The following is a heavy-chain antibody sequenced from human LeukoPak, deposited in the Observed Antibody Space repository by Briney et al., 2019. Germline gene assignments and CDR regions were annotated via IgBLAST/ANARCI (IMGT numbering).Heavy chain of an antibody. Sequence: SETLSLTCTVSGCSISSYYWSWIRQAAGKGLEWIGRIYTSGSTNYNPSLKSRVTMLVDRSNNQLYLQMSSVTAADTAVYYCARDRNDYGEYGGIGYWGQGTLVTVSS. V-gene: IGHV4-4*07. CDR3: ARDRNDYGEYGGIGY. J-gene: IGHJ4*02. CDR1: GCSISSYY. D-gene: IGHD4-17*01. CDR2: IYTSGST.